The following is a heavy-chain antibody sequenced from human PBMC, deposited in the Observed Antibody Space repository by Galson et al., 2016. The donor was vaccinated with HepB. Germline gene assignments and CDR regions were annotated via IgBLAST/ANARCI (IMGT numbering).Heavy chain of an antibody. CDR3: VKDGGDFDLFPPDAFDI. V-gene: IGHV3-64D*06. CDR1: GFTFSSYA. D-gene: IGHD3-9*01. Sequence: SLRVSCAASGFTFSSYAMHWVRQAPGKGLEYVSAISSNGGSTYYADSVKGRFTISRDNSKNTLYLQMSSLRAEDTAVYYCVKDGGDFDLFPPDAFDIWGQGTMVTVSS. J-gene: IGHJ3*02. CDR2: ISSNGGST.